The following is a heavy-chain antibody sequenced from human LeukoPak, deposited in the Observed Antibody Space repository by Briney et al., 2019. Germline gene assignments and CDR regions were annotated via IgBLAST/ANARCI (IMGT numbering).Heavy chain of an antibody. V-gene: IGHV1-18*01. CDR2: ISAYNGNT. CDR1: GYTFTSYG. J-gene: IGHJ4*02. Sequence: ASVKVSCKASGYTFTSYGISWVRQAPGQGLEWMGWISAYNGNTNYAQKLQGRVTMTTDTSTSTAYMELSSLRSEDTAVYYCARVSTVGTFDYWGQGTLVTVSS. CDR3: ARVSTVGTFDY. D-gene: IGHD4-23*01.